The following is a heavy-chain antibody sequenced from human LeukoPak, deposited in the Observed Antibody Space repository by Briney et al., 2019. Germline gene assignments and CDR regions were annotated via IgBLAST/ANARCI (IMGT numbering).Heavy chain of an antibody. D-gene: IGHD3-16*01. V-gene: IGHV3-7*05. J-gene: IGHJ3*02. Sequence: PGGSLRLSCAASGFTFSSYWMSWVRQAPGKGLEWVANIKEDGSDKNYVDSVKGRFTISRDNSKNTLYLQMNSLRAEDTAVYYCAKERDRDFVGGAFDIWGQGTMVTVSS. CDR3: AKERDRDFVGGAFDI. CDR2: IKEDGSDK. CDR1: GFTFSSYW.